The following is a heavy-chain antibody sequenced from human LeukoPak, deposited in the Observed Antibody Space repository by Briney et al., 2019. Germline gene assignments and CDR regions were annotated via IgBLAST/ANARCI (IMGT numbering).Heavy chain of an antibody. CDR2: ISGSAAST. CDR1: GFTVFNYW. CDR3: VRDSSYFDY. V-gene: IGHV3-23*01. Sequence: PGGSLRLSCAASGFTVFNYWMSWVRQAPGKGLEWVSGISGSAASTHYADSVKGRFTISRDNSKNTLYLQMNSLRAEDTAVYYCVRDSSYFDYWGQGTLVTVSS. J-gene: IGHJ4*02. D-gene: IGHD6-6*01.